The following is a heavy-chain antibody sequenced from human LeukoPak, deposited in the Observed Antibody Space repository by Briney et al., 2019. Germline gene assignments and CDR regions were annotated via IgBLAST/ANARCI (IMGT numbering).Heavy chain of an antibody. V-gene: IGHV3-7*01. J-gene: IGHJ4*02. D-gene: IGHD4/OR15-4a*01. CDR2: IKQDGNEK. CDR3: ARDTLGEGEDANYAVYYFDY. Sequence: GGSLRLSCAASGFTFRTYWLSWVRQAPGKGLEWVANIKQDGNEKYYVDSVKGRFTISRDNAKNSLDLQMNSLRAEDTAVYYCARDTLGEGEDANYAVYYFDYWGQGTPVTVSS. CDR1: GFTFRTYW.